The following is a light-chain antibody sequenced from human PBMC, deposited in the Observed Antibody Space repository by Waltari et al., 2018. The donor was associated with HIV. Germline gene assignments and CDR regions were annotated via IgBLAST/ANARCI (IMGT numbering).Light chain of an antibody. CDR1: QSVSSY. Sequence: ELVLTQSPATLSLSPGERATLSCRASQSVSSYLAWYQQKPGQAPRLLIYDASNRATGIPARFSGSGSGTDFTLTISSLEPEDFAVYYCQQRSNWPPGVITFGQGTRLEIK. V-gene: IGKV3-11*01. J-gene: IGKJ5*01. CDR3: QQRSNWPPGVIT. CDR2: DAS.